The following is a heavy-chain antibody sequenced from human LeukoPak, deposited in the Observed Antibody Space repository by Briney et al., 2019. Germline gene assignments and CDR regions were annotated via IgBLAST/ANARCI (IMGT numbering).Heavy chain of an antibody. D-gene: IGHD6-13*01. CDR3: ARDLITGIAAAGPTFDY. Sequence: GGSLRLSCAASGFTFSSYSMNWVRQAPGKGLEWVSYISSSSSTIYYADSVKGRFTISRDNAKNSLYLQMNSLRDEDTAVYYCARDLITGIAAAGPTFDYWGQGTLVTVSS. CDR2: ISSSSSTI. CDR1: GFTFSSYS. V-gene: IGHV3-48*02. J-gene: IGHJ4*02.